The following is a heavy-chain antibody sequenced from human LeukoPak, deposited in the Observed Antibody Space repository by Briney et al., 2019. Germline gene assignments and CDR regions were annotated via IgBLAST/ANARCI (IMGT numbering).Heavy chain of an antibody. CDR1: GYTFTSYG. CDR2: ISAYNDNT. J-gene: IGHJ4*02. Sequence: ASVKVSCKASGYTFTSYGISWVRQAPGQGLEWMGWISAYNDNTNSAQKLQGRVTMTTDTSTSTAYMELRSLRSDDTAVYYCARVAYCGGDCYTTYFDYWGQGTLVTVSS. CDR3: ARVAYCGGDCYTTYFDY. D-gene: IGHD2-21*01. V-gene: IGHV1-18*01.